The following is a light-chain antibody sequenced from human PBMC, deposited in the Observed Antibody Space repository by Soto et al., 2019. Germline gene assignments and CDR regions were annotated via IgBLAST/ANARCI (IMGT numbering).Light chain of an antibody. CDR2: DAY. V-gene: IGKV3-11*01. CDR1: QSVFGY. Sequence: VLTQSPATLALSPGDRATLSCRASQSVFGYLAWYQHKPGQAPRLLIYDAYKRATGVPARFSGSGSETDFTLIISSLEPEDLAVYYCQQRSDSPPLTFGGGTRVEIK. J-gene: IGKJ4*01. CDR3: QQRSDSPPLT.